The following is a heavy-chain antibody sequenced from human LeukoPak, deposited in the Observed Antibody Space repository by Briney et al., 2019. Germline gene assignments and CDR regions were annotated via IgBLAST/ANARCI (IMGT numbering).Heavy chain of an antibody. Sequence: AGESLKISCKGFGYTFTTYWIGWVRQMPGKGLEWMGIIYPGDSDTRYSPSFQGQVTISDDKSISTAYLQWSSLKASDTAMYYCARHHGYCGDTSCSSIDYWGQGTLVTVSS. V-gene: IGHV5-51*01. J-gene: IGHJ4*02. CDR3: ARHHGYCGDTSCSSIDY. CDR2: IYPGDSDT. D-gene: IGHD2-2*01. CDR1: GYTFTTYW.